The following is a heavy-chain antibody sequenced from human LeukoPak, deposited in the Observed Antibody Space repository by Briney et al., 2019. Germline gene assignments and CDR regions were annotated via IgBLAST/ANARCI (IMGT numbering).Heavy chain of an antibody. J-gene: IGHJ4*02. CDR3: ASPVY. CDR2: ITKSSSSF. V-gene: IGHV3-21*01. Sequence: GGSLRLSCVVSGITLSKYTMTWVRQAPGKGLEWVSSITKSSSSFDYRDSVKGRFIIPRDNAKNSLFLQLNSLRVEDTAIYYCASPVYWGQGALVTVSS. CDR1: GITLSKYT.